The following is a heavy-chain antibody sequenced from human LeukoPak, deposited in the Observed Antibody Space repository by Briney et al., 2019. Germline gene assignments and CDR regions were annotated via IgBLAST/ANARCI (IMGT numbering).Heavy chain of an antibody. D-gene: IGHD5-12*01. CDR2: INSDGSST. CDR1: GFTFSSYW. V-gene: IGHV3-74*01. CDR3: ARDKYSGYIGYDYATFLF. J-gene: IGHJ4*02. Sequence: GGSLRLSCAASGFTFSSYWMHWVRHAPGKGLVWVSRINSDGSSTSYADSVKGRFTISRDNAKNTLYLQINSLRAEDTAVYYCARDKYSGYIGYDYATFLFWGQGTLVTVSS.